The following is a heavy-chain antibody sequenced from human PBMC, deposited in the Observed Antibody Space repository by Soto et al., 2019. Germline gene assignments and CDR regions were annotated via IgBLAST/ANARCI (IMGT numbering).Heavy chain of an antibody. V-gene: IGHV1-2*02. CDR3: ARHLENGGGSAGFDY. Sequence: XSVQVSCNASGDTFTTNYVRWVRQAPGQGFECMGWINPKSGGTKYPQKFQVRVTMTRDTSLSTVYMTLTRLTSDDTAVYYCARHLENGGGSAGFDYWGQGTLVTVSS. D-gene: IGHD1-26*01. J-gene: IGHJ4*02. CDR2: INPKSGGT. CDR1: GDTFTTNY.